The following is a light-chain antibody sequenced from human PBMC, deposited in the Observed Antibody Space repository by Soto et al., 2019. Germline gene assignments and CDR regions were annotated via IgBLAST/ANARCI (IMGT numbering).Light chain of an antibody. Sequence: QSALTQPRSVSGSPGQSVTISCTGTSSDVGGYNYVSWYQQHPGKAPKLMIYDVSKRPSGVPDRFSGSKSGNTASLTISGPQAEDEADYSCCSYAGSYTFVVFGTGTKLTVL. V-gene: IGLV2-11*01. J-gene: IGLJ1*01. CDR1: SSDVGGYNY. CDR2: DVS. CDR3: CSYAGSYTFVV.